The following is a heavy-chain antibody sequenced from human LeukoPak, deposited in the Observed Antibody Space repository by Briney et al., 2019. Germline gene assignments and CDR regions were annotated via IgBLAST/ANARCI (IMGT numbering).Heavy chain of an antibody. V-gene: IGHV3-13*01. Sequence: GGSLRLSCAASGFTFIDYDMHWVRQVIGKGLEWVSAIGIRGDTHYSGSVKGRFSISRENAESSLYLQMNSLRAEDTAVYYCARGGIQVSGIDEFDYWGQGTLVTVSS. CDR2: IGIRGDT. CDR1: GFTFIDYD. CDR3: ARGGIQVSGIDEFDY. D-gene: IGHD6-19*01. J-gene: IGHJ4*02.